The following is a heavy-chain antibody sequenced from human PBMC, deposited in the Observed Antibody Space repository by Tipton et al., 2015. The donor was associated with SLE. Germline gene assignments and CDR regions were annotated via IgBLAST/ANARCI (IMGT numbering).Heavy chain of an antibody. D-gene: IGHD6-19*01. CDR3: ARGRGVAAIFDY. Sequence: LRLSCAASGFTFSSYAMSWVRQAPGKGLEWIGYIYYSGSTNYNPSLKSRVTISVDTSKNQFSLKLSSVTAADTAVYYCARGRGVAAIFDYWGQGTLVTVSS. CDR2: IYYSGST. V-gene: IGHV4-59*12. CDR1: GFTFSSYA. J-gene: IGHJ4*02.